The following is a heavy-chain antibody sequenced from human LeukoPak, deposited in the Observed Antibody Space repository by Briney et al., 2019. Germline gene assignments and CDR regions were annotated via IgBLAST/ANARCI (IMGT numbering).Heavy chain of an antibody. CDR3: ARSDYSGSYFFDY. V-gene: IGHV4-59*08. CDR2: IYYSGST. D-gene: IGHD1-26*01. Sequence: SETLSLTCTVSGGSIRSYYWSWIRQPPGKGLEWIGYIYYSGSTNYNPSLKSRVTISVDTSKNQFSLKLSGQTAADTAVYYCARSDYSGSYFFDYWGQGTLVTVSS. CDR1: GGSIRSYY. J-gene: IGHJ4*02.